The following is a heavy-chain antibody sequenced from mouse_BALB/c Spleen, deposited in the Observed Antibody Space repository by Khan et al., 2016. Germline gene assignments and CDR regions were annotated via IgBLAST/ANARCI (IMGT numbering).Heavy chain of an antibody. D-gene: IGHD2-1*01. CDR2: IYPGDGDT. V-gene: IGHV1-87*01. CDR3: ARGDDGNYDYAMDY. CDR1: GYTFTSYW. J-gene: IGHJ4*01. Sequence: QVQLQQSGAELARPGASVKLSCKASGYTFTSYWMQWVKQRPGQGLEWIGAIYPGDGDTRYTQKFKGKATLTADKSSSTAYMQLSSLASEDSAVYYCARGDDGNYDYAMDYWGQGTSVTVSS.